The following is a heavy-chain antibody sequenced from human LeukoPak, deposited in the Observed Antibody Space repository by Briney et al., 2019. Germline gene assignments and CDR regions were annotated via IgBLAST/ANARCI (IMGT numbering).Heavy chain of an antibody. D-gene: IGHD3-10*01. CDR1: RFTFSNYW. J-gene: IGHJ3*02. V-gene: IGHV3-74*01. CDR2: IDTDGSTT. CDR3: ARTRGNAFDI. Sequence: TGGSLRLSCAASRFTFSNYWMHWVRQAPGKGLVWVSRIDTDGSTTRYADSVKGRFTISRDNAENTLHLQMDSLRAEDTALYYCARTRGNAFDIWGQGTMVTVSS.